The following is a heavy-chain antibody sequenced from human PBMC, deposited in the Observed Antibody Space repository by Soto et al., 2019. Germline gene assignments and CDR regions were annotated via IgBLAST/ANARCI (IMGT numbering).Heavy chain of an antibody. Sequence: GGSLRTSCVVSGIPFIDAWMNWGRPAPGKGLEWVGRIKSKGGGETRDYAAPVKGRFTISRDDSKNTLYLEMNNLDVEDTAVYFCVWQAKYTSSFNWGQGTLVTVSS. CDR2: IKSKGGGETR. D-gene: IGHD6-13*01. V-gene: IGHV3-15*07. J-gene: IGHJ4*02. CDR3: VWQAKYTSSFN. CDR1: GIPFIDAW.